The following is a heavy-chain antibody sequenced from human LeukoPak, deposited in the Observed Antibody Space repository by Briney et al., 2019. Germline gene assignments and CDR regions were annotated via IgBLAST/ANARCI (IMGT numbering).Heavy chain of an antibody. CDR1: GFTFSSYA. CDR2: VSGSGSGGRT. CDR3: AMGVVVVPAQYFQH. Sequence: GGSLRLSCAASGFTFSSYAMTWVRQAPGKGLEWASGVSGSGSGGRTYYADSVKGRFTISRDSSKDTLYLQMNSLRAEDTAVYYCAMGVVVVPAQYFQHWGQGTLVTVSS. V-gene: IGHV3-23*01. D-gene: IGHD2-2*01. J-gene: IGHJ1*01.